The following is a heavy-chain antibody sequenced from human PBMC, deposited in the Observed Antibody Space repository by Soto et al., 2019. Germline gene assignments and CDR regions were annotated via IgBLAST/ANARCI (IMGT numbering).Heavy chain of an antibody. Sequence: ASVKVSCKASGYTFTSYAMHWVRQAPGQRLEWMGWINAGNGNTKYSQNFQDRITITRDTSASTVYMELSSLRSEDTAVYYCARDGGDCGYSLMSSSYIGMHVRGHG. V-gene: IGHV1-3*01. CDR2: INAGNGNT. D-gene: IGHD2-21*01. CDR1: GYTFTSYA. CDR3: ARDGGDCGYSLMSSSYIGMHV. J-gene: IGHJ6*02.